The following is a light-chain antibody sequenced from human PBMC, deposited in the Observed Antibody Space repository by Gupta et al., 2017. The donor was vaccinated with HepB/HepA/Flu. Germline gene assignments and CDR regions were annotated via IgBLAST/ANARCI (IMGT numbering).Light chain of an antibody. CDR1: RLRSYY. V-gene: IGLV3-19*01. CDR2: GKN. J-gene: IGLJ2*01. Sequence: SSELTQAPAVSVALGQTVRIPCQGDRLRSYYASWYQQKPGQAPVLVIYGKNNRPSGIPDRFSGSRSGNPASLTITVAQAEDEADYYCNSRDSSGNHLVVFGGGTKLTVL. CDR3: NSRDSSGNHLVV.